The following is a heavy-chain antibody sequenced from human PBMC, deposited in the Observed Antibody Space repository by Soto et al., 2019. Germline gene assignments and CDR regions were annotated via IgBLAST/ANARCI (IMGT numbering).Heavy chain of an antibody. Sequence: QVQLVESGGGVVQPGRSLRLSCAASGFTFSSYAMHWVRQAPGKGLEWVAVISYDGSNKYYADSVKGRFTISRDNSKNTLYLQMNSLSAEDTAVYYCAREWAVGAAHYYYGMDVWGQGTTVTVSS. CDR3: AREWAVGAAHYYYGMDV. J-gene: IGHJ6*02. V-gene: IGHV3-30-3*01. CDR1: GFTFSSYA. CDR2: ISYDGSNK. D-gene: IGHD1-26*01.